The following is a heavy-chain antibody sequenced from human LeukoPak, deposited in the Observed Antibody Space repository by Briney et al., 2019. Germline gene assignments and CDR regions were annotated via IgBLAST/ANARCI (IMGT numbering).Heavy chain of an antibody. J-gene: IGHJ4*02. Sequence: SQTLSLTCAISGDSVSSNSVTWTWLRQSPSRGLEWLGRTYYRSKWSNDYAVSMKSRITINPDTSKNQFSLQLNSVTPKDTAVYYCAREDSGWPTFDCWGQGTLVTVSS. CDR2: TYYRSKWSN. CDR3: AREDSGWPTFDC. D-gene: IGHD6-19*01. V-gene: IGHV6-1*01. CDR1: GDSVSSNSVT.